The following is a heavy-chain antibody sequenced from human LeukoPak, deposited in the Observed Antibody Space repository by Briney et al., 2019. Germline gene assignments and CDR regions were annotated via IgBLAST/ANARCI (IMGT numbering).Heavy chain of an antibody. CDR1: GFTFRNYW. CDR3: ARDQQGGAGSCYFDF. D-gene: IGHD2-15*01. J-gene: IGHJ4*02. V-gene: IGHV3-7*01. Sequence: GGSLRLSCAASGFTFRNYWMSGGGQAQGKGMEWVANIKEDGSENYYVDSVKGRFFISRDNAKNSLYLQMDSLRVDDTAIYYCARDQQGGAGSCYFDFWGQGALVTVSS. CDR2: IKEDGSEN.